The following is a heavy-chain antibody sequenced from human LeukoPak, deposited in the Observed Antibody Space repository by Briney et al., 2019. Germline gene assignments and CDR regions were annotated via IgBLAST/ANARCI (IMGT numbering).Heavy chain of an antibody. D-gene: IGHD6-19*01. CDR3: ARGTLQWLATNWFDP. Sequence: ASVTVSCKASGYTFTGYYMHWVRQAPGQGLEWMGWINPNSGGTNYAQKFQGRVTMTRDTSISTAYMELSSLRSEDTAVYYCARGTLQWLATNWFDPWGQGTLVTVSS. J-gene: IGHJ5*02. V-gene: IGHV1-2*02. CDR2: INPNSGGT. CDR1: GYTFTGYY.